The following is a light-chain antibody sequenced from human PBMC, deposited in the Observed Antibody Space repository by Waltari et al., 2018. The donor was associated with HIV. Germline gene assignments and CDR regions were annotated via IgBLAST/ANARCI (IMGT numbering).Light chain of an antibody. CDR3: QQRSKWLT. V-gene: IGKV3-11*01. CDR1: QSVSTY. J-gene: IGKJ4*01. CDR2: AAS. Sequence: EIVLTQSPATLSLSPGERATLSCRASQSVSTYLAWYQQKPGQAPRLLIYAASNRATGIPARFSGSGSGTDFTLTISSLEPEDFAVYYCQQRSKWLTFGGGTTVEIK.